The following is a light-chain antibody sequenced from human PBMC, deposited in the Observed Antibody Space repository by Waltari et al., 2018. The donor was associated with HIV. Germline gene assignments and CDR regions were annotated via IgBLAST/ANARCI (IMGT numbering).Light chain of an antibody. Sequence: QSALTQPASVSGSPGQSITISCTGTSSDVGGYNYFSWYQQHPGKAPKLMIYDVSNRPSGVSNRFSGSKSGNTASLTISGLQAEDEADYYCSSYRSSSTWVFGGGTKLTVL. J-gene: IGLJ3*02. CDR2: DVS. CDR3: SSYRSSSTWV. V-gene: IGLV2-14*03. CDR1: SSDVGGYNY.